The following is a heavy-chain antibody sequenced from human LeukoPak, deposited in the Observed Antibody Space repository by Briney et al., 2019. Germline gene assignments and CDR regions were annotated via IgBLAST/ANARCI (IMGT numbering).Heavy chain of an antibody. D-gene: IGHD6-13*01. CDR2: INPNSGGT. CDR1: GYTFTGYY. J-gene: IGHJ4*02. V-gene: IGHV1-2*04. CDR3: ARGVAAAAAADY. Sequence: ASVKVSCKASGYTFTGYYMHWVRQAPGQGLEWMGWINPNSGGTNYAQKFQGWVTMTRDTSISTAYMELSRLRSDDAAVYYCARGVAAAAAADYWGQGTLVTVSS.